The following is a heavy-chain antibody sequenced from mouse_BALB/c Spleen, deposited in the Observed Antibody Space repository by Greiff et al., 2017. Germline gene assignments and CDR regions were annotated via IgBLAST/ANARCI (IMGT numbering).Heavy chain of an antibody. CDR2: IYPGNGDT. CDR1: GYTFTSYW. V-gene: IGHV1-5*01. Sequence: EVQLQQSGTVLARPGASVKMSCKASGYTFTSYWMHWVKQRPGQGLEWIGAIYPGNGDTSYNQKFKGKAKLTAVTSTSTAYMELSSLTNEDSAVYDGTRSPIHYYGYVFDYWGQGTTLTVSS. D-gene: IGHD1-2*01. CDR3: TRSPIHYYGYVFDY. J-gene: IGHJ2*01.